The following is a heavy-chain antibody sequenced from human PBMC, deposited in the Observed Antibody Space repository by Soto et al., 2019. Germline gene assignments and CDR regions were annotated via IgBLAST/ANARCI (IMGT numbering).Heavy chain of an antibody. D-gene: IGHD1-26*01. CDR1: GFTVSSNY. Sequence: GGSLRLSCAASGFTVSSNYMSWVRQAPGKGLEWVSVIYGGGSKYYADSVKGRFTISRDNSRNTLYLQMNSLRAEDTAVYYCASSWSSEYYYYGMDVWGQGTTVTVSS. CDR3: ASSWSSEYYYYGMDV. CDR2: IYGGGSK. V-gene: IGHV3-53*01. J-gene: IGHJ6*02.